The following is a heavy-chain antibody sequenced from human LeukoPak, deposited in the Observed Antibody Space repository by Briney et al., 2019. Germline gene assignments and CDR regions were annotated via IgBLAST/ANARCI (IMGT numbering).Heavy chain of an antibody. D-gene: IGHD1-26*01. CDR1: GYSISSGYY. Sequence: SETLSLTCTVSGYSISSGYYWGWIRQPPGKGLEWIGSIYHSGSTYYNPSLKSRVTISVDTSKNQFSLKLSSVTAADTAVYYCARAPVGATRYFDYWGQGTLVTVSS. J-gene: IGHJ4*03. CDR2: IYHSGST. CDR3: ARAPVGATRYFDY. V-gene: IGHV4-38-2*02.